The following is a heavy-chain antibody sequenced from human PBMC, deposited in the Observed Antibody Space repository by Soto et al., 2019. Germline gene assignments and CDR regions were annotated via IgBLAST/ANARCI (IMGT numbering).Heavy chain of an antibody. J-gene: IGHJ4*02. D-gene: IGHD4-17*01. CDR3: ARGNTVTRFDY. V-gene: IGHV4-30-2*01. CDR2: IYHSGST. CDR1: GGSISSGGYS. Sequence: KTSETLSLTCAVSGGSISSGGYSWSWIRQPPGKGLEWIGYIYHSGSTYYNPSLKSRVTISVDRSKNQFSLKLSSVTAADTAVYYCARGNTVTRFDYWGQGTLVTVSS.